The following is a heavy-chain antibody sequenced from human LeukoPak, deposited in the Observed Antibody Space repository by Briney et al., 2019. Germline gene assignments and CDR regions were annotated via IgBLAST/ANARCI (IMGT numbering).Heavy chain of an antibody. Sequence: GASVKVSCKASGYTFTSYDISWVRQAPGQGLEWMGGIIPIFGTANYAQKFQGRVTITTDESTSTAYMELSSLRSEDTAMYYCAKEIPHYDSSGYFYLWGQGTLVTVSS. CDR1: GYTFTSYD. CDR3: AKEIPHYDSSGYFYL. CDR2: IIPIFGTA. J-gene: IGHJ5*02. D-gene: IGHD3-22*01. V-gene: IGHV1-69*05.